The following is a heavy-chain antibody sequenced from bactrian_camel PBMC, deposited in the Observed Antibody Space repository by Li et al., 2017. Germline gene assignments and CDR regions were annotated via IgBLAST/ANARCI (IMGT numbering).Heavy chain of an antibody. D-gene: IGHD1*01. CDR1: GFTYSSYC. CDR3: AAGGISSCVFWSAASTAPY. J-gene: IGHJ4*01. Sequence: VQLVESGGGSVQAGGSLRLSCATSGFTYSSYCMAWFRQAPWKEREGVAAVEKDGSTAYADSVKGRFTISKDAAKNTLYLQLNSLKPEDTAMYVCAAGGISSCVFWSAASTAPYWGQGTQVTVS. V-gene: IGHV3S1*01. CDR2: VEKDGST.